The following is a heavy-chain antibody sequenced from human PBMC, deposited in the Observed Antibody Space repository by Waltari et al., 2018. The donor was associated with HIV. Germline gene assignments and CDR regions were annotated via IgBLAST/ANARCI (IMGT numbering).Heavy chain of an antibody. CDR1: GYSFTSYW. CDR2: IYPVDTDT. J-gene: IGHJ5*02. D-gene: IGHD6-19*01. CDR3: ARHLQYSSGWQNWFDP. V-gene: IGHV5-51*01. Sequence: EVQLVQSGAEVKKHGESLKISCKGSGYSFTSYWIGWVRQMPGKGLEWMGIIYPVDTDTIYSPSFQGRVTISAEKSISTAYLQWSSLKASDTAMYYCARHLQYSSGWQNWFDPWGQGTLVTVSS.